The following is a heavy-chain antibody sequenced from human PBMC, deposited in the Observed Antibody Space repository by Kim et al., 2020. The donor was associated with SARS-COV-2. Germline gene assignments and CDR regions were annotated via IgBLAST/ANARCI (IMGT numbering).Heavy chain of an antibody. CDR3: AKVAYDFWSGYYNAHFDY. CDR1: GFTFSSYG. V-gene: IGHV3-30*18. Sequence: GGSLRLSCAASGFTFSSYGMHWVRQAPGKGLEWVAVISYDGSNKYYADSVKGRFTISRDNSKNTLYLQMNSLRAEDTAVYYCAKVAYDFWSGYYNAHFDYWGQGTLVTVSS. J-gene: IGHJ4*02. D-gene: IGHD3-3*01. CDR2: ISYDGSNK.